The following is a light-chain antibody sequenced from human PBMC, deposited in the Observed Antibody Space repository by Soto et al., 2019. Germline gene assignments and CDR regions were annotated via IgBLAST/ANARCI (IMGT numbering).Light chain of an antibody. CDR3: QQYDNLPPYT. CDR1: QGIRSA. V-gene: IGKV1-6*01. Sequence: AIQVTQSPSSLSASVGDRVTITCRTSQGIRSALGWYQQKPGKVPKLLIYAASTLQSGVPSRFSGSGSGRDFTLTISSLQPEDFATYYCQQYDNLPPYTFGQGTKVDIK. CDR2: AAS. J-gene: IGKJ2*01.